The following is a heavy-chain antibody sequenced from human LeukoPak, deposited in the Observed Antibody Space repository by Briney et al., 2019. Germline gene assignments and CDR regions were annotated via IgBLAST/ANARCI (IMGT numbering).Heavy chain of an antibody. D-gene: IGHD1-14*01. V-gene: IGHV4-39*07. CDR3: ARVTSRLGWFDP. Sequence: KPSETLSLTCTVSGDSISSSRSYWGWIRQPPGKGLEWIGSIYYSGSTYYNTSLKSRVTISVDTSKNQFSLKLRSVTAADTAVYYCARVTSRLGWFDPWGQGTLVTVSS. CDR1: GDSISSSRSY. J-gene: IGHJ5*02. CDR2: IYYSGST.